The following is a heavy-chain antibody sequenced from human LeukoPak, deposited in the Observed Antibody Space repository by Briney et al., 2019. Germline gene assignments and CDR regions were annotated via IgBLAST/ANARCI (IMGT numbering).Heavy chain of an antibody. CDR3: ARGGVRASDYYYYYMDV. Sequence: GGSLRLSCAASGFTFSSYEMNWVCQAPGKGLEWVSYISSSGSTIYYADSVKGRFTISRDNAKNSLYLQMNSLRAEDTAVYYCARGGVRASDYYYYYMDVWGKGTTVTVSS. J-gene: IGHJ6*03. D-gene: IGHD4-23*01. CDR1: GFTFSSYE. V-gene: IGHV3-48*03. CDR2: ISSSGSTI.